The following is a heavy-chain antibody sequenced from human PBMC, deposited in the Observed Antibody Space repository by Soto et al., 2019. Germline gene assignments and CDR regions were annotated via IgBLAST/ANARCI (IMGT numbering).Heavy chain of an antibody. CDR1: GGSLSSYF. Sequence: QVQLQESGPGLVKPSETLSLTCTVSGGSLSSYFWSWIRQPPGKGLEWIGYIYYSGSTNYNPSLKSRVAISVDTSKNQFSMNLRSVTAADTAVYYCVIYGFFSLDVWGKGTTVTVSS. V-gene: IGHV4-59*08. CDR2: IYYSGST. CDR3: VIYGFFSLDV. D-gene: IGHD3-10*01. J-gene: IGHJ6*04.